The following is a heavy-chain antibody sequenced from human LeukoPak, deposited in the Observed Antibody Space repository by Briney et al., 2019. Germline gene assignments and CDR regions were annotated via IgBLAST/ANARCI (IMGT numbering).Heavy chain of an antibody. V-gene: IGHV4-61*08. J-gene: IGHJ5*02. CDR3: ARDIYGSGHGWFDV. D-gene: IGHD3-10*01. CDR2: IHYTGST. CDR1: GGSISSGGYY. Sequence: SETLSLTCTVSGGSISSGGYYWRWIRQPPGKGLEWMGYIHYTGSTNYNPSLKSRVTISVDTSKRQLSLMLRSVTAADTAVYYCARDIYGSGHGWFDVWGQGTLVTVSS.